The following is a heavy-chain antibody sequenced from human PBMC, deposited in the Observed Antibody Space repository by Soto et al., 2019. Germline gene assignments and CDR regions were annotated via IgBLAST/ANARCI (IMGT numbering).Heavy chain of an antibody. CDR3: ARANSYYDSSGYYDAFDI. D-gene: IGHD3-22*01. V-gene: IGHV1-3*01. CDR1: GYTFTGYA. Sequence: ASLKVSCKASGYTFTGYAMHWVRQAPGQRLEWMGWINAGNGNTKYSQKFQGRVTITRDTSASTAYMELSSLRSEDTAVYYCARANSYYDSSGYYDAFDIWGQGTMVTVSS. J-gene: IGHJ3*02. CDR2: INAGNGNT.